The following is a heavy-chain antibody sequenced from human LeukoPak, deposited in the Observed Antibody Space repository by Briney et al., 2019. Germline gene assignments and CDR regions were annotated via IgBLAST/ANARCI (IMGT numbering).Heavy chain of an antibody. Sequence: ASVKVSCKASGYTFTSYDINWVRQATGQGLEWMGWMNPNSGNTGYAQKFQGRVTMTRNTSISTAYMELSSLRSEDTAVYYCARVALSYQDAFDIWGQGTMVTVSS. CDR3: ARVALSYQDAFDI. CDR1: GYTFTSYD. CDR2: MNPNSGNT. J-gene: IGHJ3*02. V-gene: IGHV1-8*01. D-gene: IGHD1-26*01.